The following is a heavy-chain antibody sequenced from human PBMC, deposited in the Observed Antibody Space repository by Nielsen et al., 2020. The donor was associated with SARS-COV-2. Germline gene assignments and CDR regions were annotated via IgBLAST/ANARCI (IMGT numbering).Heavy chain of an antibody. CDR3: ARVLVIGYDFWSGFDY. CDR1: DNTFFSYS. CDR2: ISANNGVV. Sequence: ASVKVSCKASDNTFFSYSIIWVRQAPGQGLEWMGRISANNGVVKYAQTLQGRVTMTTDTSTSTAYMELRSLRSDDTAVYYCARVLVIGYDFWSGFDYWGQGTLVTVSS. J-gene: IGHJ4*02. V-gene: IGHV1-18*04. D-gene: IGHD3-3*01.